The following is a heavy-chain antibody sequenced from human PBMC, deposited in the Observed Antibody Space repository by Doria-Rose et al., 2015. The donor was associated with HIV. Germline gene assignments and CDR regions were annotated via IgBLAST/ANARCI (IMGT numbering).Heavy chain of an antibody. J-gene: IGHJ4*02. CDR1: GYTFSSYS. CDR3: ARIHSLSSSSLGH. D-gene: IGHD6-13*01. Sequence: VSFKTSGYTFSSYSLHWVRQAPGQRLEWMGWLNVGNGDTRYSRKFQDRVTITSDTSANTGYMALSSLRSEDTAVYYCARIHSLSSSSLGHWGQGTLVTVSS. CDR2: LNVGNGDT. V-gene: IGHV1-3*01.